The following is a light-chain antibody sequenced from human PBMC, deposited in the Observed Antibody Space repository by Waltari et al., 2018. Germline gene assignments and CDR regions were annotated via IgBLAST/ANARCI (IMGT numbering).Light chain of an antibody. Sequence: VLTQSPDTLSLSPGETATLSCGASQSVTNYYLAVHQHKPGLSPTLLIYAGSARATGTPDRFRGTGSGTVFTLTINRLEPEDFAVYYCQHYGSSPLTFGGGTKVEIK. CDR2: AGS. J-gene: IGKJ4*01. CDR1: QSVTNYY. CDR3: QHYGSSPLT. V-gene: IGKV3D-20*01.